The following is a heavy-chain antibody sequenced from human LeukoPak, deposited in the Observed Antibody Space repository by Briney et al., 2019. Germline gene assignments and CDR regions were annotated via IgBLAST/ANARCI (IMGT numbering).Heavy chain of an antibody. J-gene: IGHJ4*02. CDR2: IGAGGGST. CDR3: AKDRRDGSIRDGFFDY. Sequence: PGGSLRLSCAASGFTFSNYAMSWVRQAPGKWLEWVSGIGAGGGSTYYADSVKGRFTISRDNSKNTLYLQMNSLRVEDTAAYYCAKDRRDGSIRDGFFDYWGKGTLVTVSS. D-gene: IGHD5-24*01. V-gene: IGHV3-23*01. CDR1: GFTFSNYA.